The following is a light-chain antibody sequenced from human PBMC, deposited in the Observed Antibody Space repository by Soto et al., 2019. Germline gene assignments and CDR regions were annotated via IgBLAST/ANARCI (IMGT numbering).Light chain of an antibody. V-gene: IGLV1-47*02. CDR1: SSNIGRNP. CDR2: TNY. J-gene: IGLJ3*02. CDR3: AEWDDSLSGPV. Sequence: QSVLTQPPSASRTPGQRVTISCSGSSSNIGRNPVYWYQQVPGTAPKLLFYTNYQRPSGVPDRFTGSKSGTSASLAISGLRSEYEDDYYCAEWDDSLSGPVFGGGTKVTVL.